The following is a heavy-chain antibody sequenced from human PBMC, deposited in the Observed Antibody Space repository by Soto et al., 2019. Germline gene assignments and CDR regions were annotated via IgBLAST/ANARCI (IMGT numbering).Heavy chain of an antibody. CDR2: ISSSRSYI. CDR3: ARSLDYGDYVFDY. CDR1: GFTFSDYN. J-gene: IGHJ4*02. D-gene: IGHD4-17*01. Sequence: QVQLVESGGGVVKPGGSLRLSCAASGFTFSDYNMNWIRQAPGKGLEWVSSISSSRSYINYADSVKGRSTISRDNAKNSLYLQMNSLRAEDTAVYSCARSLDYGDYVFDYWGQGTLVTVSS. V-gene: IGHV3-11*06.